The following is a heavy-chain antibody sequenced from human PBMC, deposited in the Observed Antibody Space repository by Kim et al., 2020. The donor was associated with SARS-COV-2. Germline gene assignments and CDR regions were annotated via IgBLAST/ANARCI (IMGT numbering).Heavy chain of an antibody. CDR3: AGAARLHYYGMDV. J-gene: IGHJ6*02. V-gene: IGHV4-31*02. Sequence: NPALKRRVTISERTSKNQYSRKLRSVTAADTAVYYCAGAARLHYYGMDVWGQGTTVTVSS. D-gene: IGHD6-6*01.